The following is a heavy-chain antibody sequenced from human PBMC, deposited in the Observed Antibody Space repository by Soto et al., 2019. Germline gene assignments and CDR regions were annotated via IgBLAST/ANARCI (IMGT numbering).Heavy chain of an antibody. Sequence: QITLRESGPSLVKPTETLTLTCTFSGFSLTTTGVGVGWIRQPPGKAMEWLAVVFWDGGERYSPSLKSRVTITKDTSKDQVVLTMTNMDPADTATYYYTQVYGSGSWGWYFHSWGQGTLVTVSS. CDR3: TQVYGSGSWGWYFHS. CDR1: GFSLTTTGVG. J-gene: IGHJ4*02. D-gene: IGHD1-26*01. V-gene: IGHV2-5*02. CDR2: VFWDGGE.